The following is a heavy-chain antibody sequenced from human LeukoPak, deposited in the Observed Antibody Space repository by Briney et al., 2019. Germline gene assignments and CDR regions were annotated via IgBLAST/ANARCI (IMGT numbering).Heavy chain of an antibody. CDR3: ARALHDSSGYYFDY. Sequence: GGSLRLSCAASGFTFSSYGMHWVRQAPGKGLEWVAYIQYDGSNEQYADSVKGRFSISRDSAKDSLFLQMNSLRAEDTAVYYCARALHDSSGYYFDYWGQGTLVTVSS. CDR2: IQYDGSNE. J-gene: IGHJ4*02. V-gene: IGHV3-30*02. D-gene: IGHD3-22*01. CDR1: GFTFSSYG.